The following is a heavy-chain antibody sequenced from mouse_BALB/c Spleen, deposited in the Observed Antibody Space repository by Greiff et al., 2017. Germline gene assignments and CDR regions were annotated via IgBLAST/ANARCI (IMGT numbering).Heavy chain of an antibody. D-gene: IGHD2-1*01. CDR3: ARDGNYPWFAY. V-gene: IGHV1-14*01. Sequence: VQLKESGPELVKPGASVKMSCKASGYTFTSYVMHWVKQKPGQGLEWIGYINPYNDGTKYNEKFKGKATLTSDKSSSTAYMELSSLTSEDSAAYYCARDGNYPWFAYWGQGTLVTVSA. J-gene: IGHJ3*01. CDR2: INPYNDGT. CDR1: GYTFTSYV.